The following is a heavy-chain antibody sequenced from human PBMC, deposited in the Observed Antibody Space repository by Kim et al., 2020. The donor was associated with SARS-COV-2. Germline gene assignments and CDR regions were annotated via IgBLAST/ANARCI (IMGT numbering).Heavy chain of an antibody. D-gene: IGHD2-2*01. Sequence: SVKVSCKASGGTFSSYAISWVRQAPGQGLEWMGGIIPIFGTANYAQKFQGRVTITADESTSTAYMELSSLRSEDTAVYYCARDCSSTSCYYAFDIWGQGTMVTVSS. V-gene: IGHV1-69*13. J-gene: IGHJ3*02. CDR1: GGTFSSYA. CDR3: ARDCSSTSCYYAFDI. CDR2: IIPIFGTA.